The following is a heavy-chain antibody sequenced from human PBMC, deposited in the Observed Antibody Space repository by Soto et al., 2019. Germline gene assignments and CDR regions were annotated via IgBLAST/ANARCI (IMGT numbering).Heavy chain of an antibody. Sequence: SETLSLTCAVYGGSFSGYYWSWIRQPPGKGLEWIGEINHSGSTNYNPSLKSRVTVSVDTSKNQFSLKLSSVTAADTAVYYCARYPLGSGSYYPPFDYWGQGTLVTVSS. CDR3: ARYPLGSGSYYPPFDY. V-gene: IGHV4-34*01. CDR2: INHSGST. D-gene: IGHD3-10*01. J-gene: IGHJ4*02. CDR1: GGSFSGYY.